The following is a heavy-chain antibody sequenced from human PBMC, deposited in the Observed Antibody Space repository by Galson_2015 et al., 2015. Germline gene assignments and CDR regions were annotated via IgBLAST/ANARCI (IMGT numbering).Heavy chain of an antibody. D-gene: IGHD6-13*01. CDR2: ISSSSSYT. CDR1: GFTFSDYY. CDR3: ARLPGRLGIAAAGTGY. V-gene: IGHV3-11*06. Sequence: SLRLSCAASGFTFSDYYMSWIRQAPGKGLEWVSYISSSSSYTNYADSVKGRFTISRDNAKNSLYLQMNSLRDEDTAVYYCARLPGRLGIAAAGTGYWGQGTLVTVSS. J-gene: IGHJ4*02.